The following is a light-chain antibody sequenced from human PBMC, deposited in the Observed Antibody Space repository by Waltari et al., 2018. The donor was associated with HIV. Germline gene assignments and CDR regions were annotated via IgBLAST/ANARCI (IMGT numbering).Light chain of an antibody. CDR1: ELGDKY. J-gene: IGLJ2*01. Sequence: SYEVTQPPSVAVSPGKTATIPCSGYELGDKYTCWYQHKPGQSPLLVIYQDHKRPSGIPERFSGSSSGHTATLTISGSLPMDEADYYCQAWGSTTSGVFGRGTKLTVL. CDR3: QAWGSTTSGV. V-gene: IGLV3-1*01. CDR2: QDH.